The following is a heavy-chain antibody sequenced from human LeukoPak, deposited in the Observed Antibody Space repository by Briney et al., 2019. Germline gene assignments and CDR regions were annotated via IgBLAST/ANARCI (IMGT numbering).Heavy chain of an antibody. CDR3: ARLDYYGSGSRRPVFDY. D-gene: IGHD3-10*01. J-gene: IGHJ4*02. V-gene: IGHV3-7*01. CDR1: GFIFSRYW. CDR2: IKQDGSEK. Sequence: GGSLRLSCAASGFIFSRYWMSWVRQAPGKGLEWVANIKQDGSEKYYVDSVKGRFTISRDNAKNSLYLQMNSLRAEDTAVYYCARLDYYGSGSRRPVFDYWGQGTLVTVSS.